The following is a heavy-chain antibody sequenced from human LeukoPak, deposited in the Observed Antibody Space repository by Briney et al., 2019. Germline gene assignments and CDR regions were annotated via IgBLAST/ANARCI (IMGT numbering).Heavy chain of an antibody. V-gene: IGHV3-21*01. CDR2: MSGNNTYK. J-gene: IGHJ4*02. CDR1: GFIFSTSS. D-gene: IGHD2-15*01. CDR3: ARIYCSGGSCYFDY. Sequence: PGGSLRLSCAASGFIFSTSSMNWVRQAPGKGLEWVSSMSGNNTYKYYTDSVRGRFTISRDNAKNSLYLQMNSLRAEDTAVYYCARIYCSGGSCYFDYWGQGTLVTVSS.